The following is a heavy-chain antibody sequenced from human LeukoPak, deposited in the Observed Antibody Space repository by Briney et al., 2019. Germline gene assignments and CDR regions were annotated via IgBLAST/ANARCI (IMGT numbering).Heavy chain of an antibody. D-gene: IGHD3-9*01. CDR1: GFTFSSYG. CDR2: ISYDGSNK. Sequence: GRSLRLSCAASGFTFSSYGMHWVRQAPGKGLEWVAVISYDGSNKYYADSVKGRFTISRDNSKNTLYLQMNSLRAEDTAVYYCAEGGYFDWLFPDYWGQGTLVTVSS. J-gene: IGHJ4*02. CDR3: AEGGYFDWLFPDY. V-gene: IGHV3-30*18.